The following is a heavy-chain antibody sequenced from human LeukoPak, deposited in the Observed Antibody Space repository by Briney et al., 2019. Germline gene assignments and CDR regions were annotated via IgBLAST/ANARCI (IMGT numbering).Heavy chain of an antibody. CDR2: IYHNGDT. CDR3: ARLWSHSKTEDY. V-gene: IGHV4-39*01. Sequence: SETLSLTCTVSGDSISRGLYSWGWIRQPPGEGLEWIGNIYHNGDTYYNPSLRSRVTISVDTSENQFSLNLRSVTAADTAVYYCARLWSHSKTEDYWGQGTVVTVSS. CDR1: GDSISRGLYS. J-gene: IGHJ4*02. D-gene: IGHD3-16*01.